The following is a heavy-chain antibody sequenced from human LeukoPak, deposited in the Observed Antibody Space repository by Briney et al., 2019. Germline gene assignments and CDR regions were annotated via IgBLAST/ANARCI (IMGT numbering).Heavy chain of an antibody. V-gene: IGHV4-30-2*01. CDR3: ARGLDYYDRQAWFDP. D-gene: IGHD3-22*01. CDR2: IYHSGST. CDR1: GGSISSGGYY. J-gene: IGHJ5*02. Sequence: SQTLSLTCTVSGGSISSGGYYWSWIRQPPGKGLEWIGYIYHSGSTYYNPSLKSRVTISVDRSKNQFSLKLSSVTAADTAVYYCARGLDYYDRQAWFDPWGQGTLVTVSS.